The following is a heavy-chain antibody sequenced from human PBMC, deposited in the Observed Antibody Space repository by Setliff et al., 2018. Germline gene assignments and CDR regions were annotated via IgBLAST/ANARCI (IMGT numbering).Heavy chain of an antibody. V-gene: IGHV1-18*01. D-gene: IGHD1-26*01. J-gene: IGHJ4*02. Sequence: ASVKVSCKASGYTFTSYGISWVRQAPGQGLEWMGWISAYNGNTNYAQKLQGRVTMTTDTSISTAYMELSRLRSDDTAVYYCARGGQTNGAPYFDYWGQGTLVTVSS. CDR3: ARGGQTNGAPYFDY. CDR1: GYTFTSYG. CDR2: ISAYNGNT.